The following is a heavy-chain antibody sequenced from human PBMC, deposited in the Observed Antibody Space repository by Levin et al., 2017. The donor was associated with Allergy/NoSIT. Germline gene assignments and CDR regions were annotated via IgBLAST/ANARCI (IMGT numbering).Heavy chain of an antibody. CDR2: ISGDGSSS. J-gene: IGHJ5*02. D-gene: IGHD3-10*01. V-gene: IGHV3-74*01. CDR1: GFTTYRDYW. Sequence: PGGSLRLSCVASGFTTYRDYWMHWVRHAPGKGLVWVSQISGDGSSSTYADVVKGRFTISRDSAKRMVFLQMNSLRVGDSGVYFCAGSNYGFDTWGQGTLVTVSS. CDR3: AGSNYGFDT.